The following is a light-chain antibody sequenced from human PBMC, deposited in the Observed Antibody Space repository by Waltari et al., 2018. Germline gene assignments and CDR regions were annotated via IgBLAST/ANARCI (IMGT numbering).Light chain of an antibody. CDR2: DVT. V-gene: IGLV2-11*01. J-gene: IGLJ3*02. CDR1: TSHVGGYNY. Sequence: SALTQPRSVSGSPGQSVTISCTGTTSHVGGYNYVSWYQHPPGKAPKLMIFDVTQRPSGVPDRFSGSKSANTASLTISGLQAEDEADYYCCSFAGTYTWVFGGGTKVTVL. CDR3: CSFAGTYTWV.